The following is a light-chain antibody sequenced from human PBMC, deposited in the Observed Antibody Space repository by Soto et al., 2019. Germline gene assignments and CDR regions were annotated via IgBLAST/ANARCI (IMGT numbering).Light chain of an antibody. V-gene: IGKV3-15*01. CDR3: QQYNNWPYT. CDR2: VAS. CDR1: QGVSSN. Sequence: EIVMTQSPATLSVSPGERATLSCRASQGVSSNLAWYQQKPGQAPRLLIYVASTRATGIPARFSGTGSGTEFTLTISSLQSEDFAVYYCQQYNNWPYTFGQGTKLEIK. J-gene: IGKJ2*01.